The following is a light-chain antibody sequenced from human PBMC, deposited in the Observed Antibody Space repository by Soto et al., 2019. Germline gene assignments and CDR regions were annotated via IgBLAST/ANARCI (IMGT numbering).Light chain of an antibody. Sequence: QSVLIQPASVSGSPGQSITISCTGTSSDVGGSNYVSWYQHHPHRAPKLLIFEVSYRPSGVSNRFSGSKSGNMASLTISGLQAEDEADYYCSSYTSSNTLEVFGSGTTLTV. CDR3: SSYTSSNTLEV. CDR1: SSDVGGSNY. CDR2: EVS. J-gene: IGLJ2*01. V-gene: IGLV2-14*01.